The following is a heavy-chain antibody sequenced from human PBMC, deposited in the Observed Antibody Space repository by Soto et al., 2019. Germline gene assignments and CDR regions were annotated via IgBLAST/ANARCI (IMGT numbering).Heavy chain of an antibody. CDR1: GFTFSSYA. D-gene: IGHD2-2*01. CDR3: AKSNVVVPAAGFDY. V-gene: IGHV3-23*01. Sequence: EVQLLESGGGLVQPGGSLRLSCAASGFTFSSYAISWDRQAQGKGLEWVSASSGSGGSTYYADSVKGRFTISRDNSKNTVYLQMNSLRAEDTAVYYCAKSNVVVPAAGFDYWGQGTLVTVS. J-gene: IGHJ4*02. CDR2: SSGSGGST.